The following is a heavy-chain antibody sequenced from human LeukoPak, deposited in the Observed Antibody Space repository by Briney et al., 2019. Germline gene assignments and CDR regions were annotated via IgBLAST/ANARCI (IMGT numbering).Heavy chain of an antibody. D-gene: IGHD2-15*01. CDR1: GDTLTELS. CDR2: FDPEDGET. V-gene: IGHV1-24*01. Sequence: ASVKVSCKVSGDTLTELSMHWVRQAPGKGLEWMGGFDPEDGETIYAQKFQGRVTMTEDTSTDTAYMELSSLRSEDAAVYYCATDAGGSGDSNFDYWGQGTLVTVSS. J-gene: IGHJ4*02. CDR3: ATDAGGSGDSNFDY.